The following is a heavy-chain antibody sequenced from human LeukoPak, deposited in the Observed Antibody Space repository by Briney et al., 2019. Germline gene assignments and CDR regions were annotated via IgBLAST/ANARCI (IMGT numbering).Heavy chain of an antibody. CDR1: GYTFTSYD. J-gene: IGHJ5*02. D-gene: IGHD1-26*01. CDR3: ARGVQWPLDWFDP. CDR2: MNPNSGNT. V-gene: IGHV1-8*01. Sequence: ASVKVSCKASGYTFTSYDINWARQATGQGLEWMGWMNPNSGNTGYAQKFQGRVTMTRNTSISTAYMELSSLRSEDTAVYYCARGVQWPLDWFDPWGQGTLVTVSS.